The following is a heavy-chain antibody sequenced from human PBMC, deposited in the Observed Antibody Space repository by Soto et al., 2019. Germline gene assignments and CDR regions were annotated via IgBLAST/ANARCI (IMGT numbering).Heavy chain of an antibody. CDR1: GFTFSNAW. V-gene: IGHV3-15*07. D-gene: IGHD5-12*01. J-gene: IGHJ3*02. CDR3: TGNTESWLPLDAFDI. CDR2: IKSKTDGGTT. Sequence: GGSLRLSCAASGFTFSNAWMNWVRQAPGKGLEWVGRIKSKTDGGTTDYAAPVKGRFTISRDDSKNTLYLQMNSLKTEDTAVYYCTGNTESWLPLDAFDIWGQGTMVTVSS.